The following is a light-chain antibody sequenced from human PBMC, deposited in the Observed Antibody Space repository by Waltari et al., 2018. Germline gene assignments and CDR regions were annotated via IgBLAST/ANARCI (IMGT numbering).Light chain of an antibody. CDR2: DAS. CDR3: QQFNSYPRT. J-gene: IGKJ1*01. Sequence: LPAYSGDRVTISCRASQGISSALAWYQQKTGKPPKLLIYDASSLESGVPSRFSGSGSGTDFTLTISSLQPEDFATYYCQQFNSYPRTFGQGTKVEIK. V-gene: IGKV1-13*02. CDR1: QGISSA.